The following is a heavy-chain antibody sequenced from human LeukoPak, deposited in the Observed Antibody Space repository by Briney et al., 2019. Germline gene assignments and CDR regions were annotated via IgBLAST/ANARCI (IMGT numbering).Heavy chain of an antibody. CDR3: ARSITSSWYGDFQH. Sequence: SETLSLTCTVSGGSISGYYWSWIRQPPGKGLEWIAYISNSGSTNYNPSLKNRVTISRDTSKNQLSLKLSSVTAADTAVYYCARSITSSWYGDFQHWGQGTLVTVSS. J-gene: IGHJ1*01. V-gene: IGHV4-59*01. CDR1: GGSISGYY. D-gene: IGHD6-13*01. CDR2: ISNSGST.